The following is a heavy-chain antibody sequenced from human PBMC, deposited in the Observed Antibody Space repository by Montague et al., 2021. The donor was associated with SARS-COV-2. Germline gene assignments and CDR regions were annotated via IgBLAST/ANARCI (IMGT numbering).Heavy chain of an antibody. CDR2: IYATGSA. CDR1: GRSVSSRSHF. CDR3: TRVVVVVPASPAPTLFDP. J-gene: IGHJ5*02. D-gene: IGHD2-15*01. V-gene: IGHV4-61*09. Sequence: TLSLTCTASGRSVSSRSHFWSWIRQPAGKGLEWIGHIYATGSAKYNPSLESRVTISVDTSNNQFSLRLNSVTAADTAVYYCTRVVVVVPASPAPTLFDPWGQGILVTVSP.